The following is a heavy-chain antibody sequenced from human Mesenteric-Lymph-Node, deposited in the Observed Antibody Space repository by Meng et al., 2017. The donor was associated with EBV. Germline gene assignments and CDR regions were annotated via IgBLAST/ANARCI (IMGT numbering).Heavy chain of an antibody. CDR1: GGSFGGYY. Sequence: QAGGAGLVSPLETLSLSWRVSGGSFGGYYRSWIRPPPGQGLELIGEINHSGSTNYNPSLKSRVTISVDTSKNQFSLKLSSVTAADTAVYYCARGRYYYGSGSSREWFDPWGQGTLVTVSS. D-gene: IGHD3-10*01. J-gene: IGHJ5*02. V-gene: IGHV4-34*01. CDR3: ARGRYYYGSGSSREWFDP. CDR2: INHSGST.